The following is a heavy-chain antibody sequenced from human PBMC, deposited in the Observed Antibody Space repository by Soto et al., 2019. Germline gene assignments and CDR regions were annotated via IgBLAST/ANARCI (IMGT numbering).Heavy chain of an antibody. CDR3: VKDRWAIDSVDV. J-gene: IGHJ6*02. CDR2: ITWDSGVI. Sequence: EEQVVESGGGLVQPGGSLRLSCAASGFTFDDYGMLWVRPGPGKGLEWVSGITWDSGVIGYADSVKGRFTISRDNAKNSLYLQMNSLTPADTAVYYCVKDRWAIDSVDVWGQGTTVTVSS. D-gene: IGHD2-8*01. V-gene: IGHV3-9*01. CDR1: GFTFDDYG.